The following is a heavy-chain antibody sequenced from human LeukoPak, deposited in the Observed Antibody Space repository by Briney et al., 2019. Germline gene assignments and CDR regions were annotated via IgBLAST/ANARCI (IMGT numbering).Heavy chain of an antibody. Sequence: SETLSLTCSVSGGSINSYYWSWLRQPPGKGLEWIGYIYYSGTTNYNPSLRSRVTMLVDTSKNQFTLKLSSVTAADTAVYYCARAEVGATIWFDPWGQGTLVTVSS. J-gene: IGHJ5*02. CDR2: IYYSGTT. D-gene: IGHD1-26*01. V-gene: IGHV4-59*01. CDR1: GGSINSYY. CDR3: ARAEVGATIWFDP.